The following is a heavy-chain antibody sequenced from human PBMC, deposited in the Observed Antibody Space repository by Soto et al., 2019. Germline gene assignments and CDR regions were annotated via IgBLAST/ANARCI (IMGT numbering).Heavy chain of an antibody. CDR3: GRDIVDTFSHYYYYMDV. CDR1: GYTFTNYG. CDR2: ISAYNGNT. V-gene: IGHV1-18*01. J-gene: IGHJ6*03. D-gene: IGHD5-18*01. Sequence: ASVKVSCKASGYTFTNYGITWVRQAPGQGLEWMGWISAYNGNTHYTQRLQGRVTMTTDTSTSTAYMELRGLRSDDTAVYYCGRDIVDTFSHYYYYMDVWGKGTTVTVSS.